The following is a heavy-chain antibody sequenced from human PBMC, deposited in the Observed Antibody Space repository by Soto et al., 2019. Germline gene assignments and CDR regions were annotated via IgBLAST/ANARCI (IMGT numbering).Heavy chain of an antibody. CDR1: GYTLTELS. Sequence: GASVKVSCKVSGYTLTELSMHWVRQAPGKGLEWMGVIDPGGGSTSYAQKFQGRVTMTRDTSTNTAYMELSSLRSEDTAVYYCARAPLLWFGELYPHGAFDIWGQGTMVTVSS. V-gene: IGHV1-24*01. D-gene: IGHD3-10*01. J-gene: IGHJ3*02. CDR3: ARAPLLWFGELYPHGAFDI. CDR2: IDPGGGST.